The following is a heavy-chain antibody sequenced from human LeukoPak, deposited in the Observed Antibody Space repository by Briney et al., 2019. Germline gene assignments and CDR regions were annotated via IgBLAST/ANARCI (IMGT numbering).Heavy chain of an antibody. J-gene: IGHJ3*02. V-gene: IGHV5-51*01. CDR2: IYPGDSDT. D-gene: IGHD3-10*01. CDR3: ARHLYYYGSAGDAFDI. CDR1: GYSFTSYW. Sequence: GESLKISCKGSGYSFTSYWIGWVRQMPGKGLEWMGIIYPGDSDTRYSPSFQGQVTISADKSISTAYLQWSSLKASDTAMYYCARHLYYYGSAGDAFDIWGQGTMVTVSS.